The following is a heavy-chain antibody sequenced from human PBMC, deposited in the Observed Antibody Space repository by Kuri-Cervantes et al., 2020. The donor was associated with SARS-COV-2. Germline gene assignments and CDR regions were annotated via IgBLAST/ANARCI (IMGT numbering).Heavy chain of an antibody. V-gene: IGHV3-21*04. Sequence: GGSLRLSCAASGFTFSSYSMNWVRQAPGKGLEWVSSISSNSSYKNYADSVKGRFTISRDNAKNSLYLQMNSLKAEDTAVYYCAGDPRGVVNPYYYYGMDVWGQGTTVTVSS. CDR2: ISSNSSYK. J-gene: IGHJ6*02. CDR3: AGDPRGVVNPYYYYGMDV. D-gene: IGHD3-22*01. CDR1: GFTFSSYS.